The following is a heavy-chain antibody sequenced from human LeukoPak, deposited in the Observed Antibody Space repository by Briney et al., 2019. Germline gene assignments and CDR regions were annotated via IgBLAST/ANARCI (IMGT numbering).Heavy chain of an antibody. CDR2: IYLVDSDP. CDR3: ARHEGGVLHLDY. V-gene: IGHV5-51*01. D-gene: IGHD2/OR15-2a*01. Sequence: GGSLKIPFQGSGSTFTSFSIGWVRQMPGKGLDGMGIIYLVDSDPRNSTSLQARFTISADKSISTAYRQWSSLKAWDTAMYYCARHEGGVLHLDYWGQGTLVTVSS. CDR1: GSTFTSFS. J-gene: IGHJ4*02.